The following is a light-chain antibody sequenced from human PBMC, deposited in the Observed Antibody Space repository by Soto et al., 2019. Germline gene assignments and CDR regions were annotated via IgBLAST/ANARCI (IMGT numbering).Light chain of an antibody. Sequence: QSVLAQPASVSGSPGQSVTISCTGTSSDVGAYNPVSWYQQPPDKAPQLMIYKGTQRPSGVSNRFSGSTSGNAASLTISGLQAGDEADYFCCSSAPESTYVFGTGTKVTV. CDR2: KGT. J-gene: IGLJ1*01. CDR3: CSSAPESTYV. CDR1: SSDVGAYNP. V-gene: IGLV2-23*01.